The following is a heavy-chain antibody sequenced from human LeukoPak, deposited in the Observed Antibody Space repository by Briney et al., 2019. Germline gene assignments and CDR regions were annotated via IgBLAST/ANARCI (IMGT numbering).Heavy chain of an antibody. V-gene: IGHV1-3*01. J-gene: IGHJ3*02. D-gene: IGHD2-2*03. Sequence: ASVKVSCKASGYTFTSYAMHWVRQAPGQRLEWMGWINAGNDNTKYSQKFQGRVTITRDTSASTAYMELSSLGSEDTAVYYCASLGSSDAFDIWGQGTMVTVSS. CDR3: ASLGSSDAFDI. CDR2: INAGNDNT. CDR1: GYTFTSYA.